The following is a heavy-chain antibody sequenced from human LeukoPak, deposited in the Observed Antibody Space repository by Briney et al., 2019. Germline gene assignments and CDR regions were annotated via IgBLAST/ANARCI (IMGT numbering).Heavy chain of an antibody. V-gene: IGHV1-69*06. D-gene: IGHD5-24*01. CDR2: IIPIFGTA. J-gene: IGHJ4*02. CDR3: ASLSRDGSQNTYFDY. Sequence: ASVKVSCKASGGTFSSYAISWVRQAPGQGLEWMGGIIPIFGTANYAQKFQGRVTITADKSTSTAYMELSSLRSEDTAVYYCASLSRDGSQNTYFDYWGQGTLVTVSS. CDR1: GGTFSSYA.